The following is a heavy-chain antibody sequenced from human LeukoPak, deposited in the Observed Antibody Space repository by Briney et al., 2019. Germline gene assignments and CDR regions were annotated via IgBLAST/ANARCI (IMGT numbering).Heavy chain of an antibody. D-gene: IGHD3-16*02. CDR2: IYPGDSDT. CDR3: ARHLRTEDYVWGSYRYTGAFDI. V-gene: IGHV5-51*01. CDR1: GYSFTSYW. Sequence: GESLKISCKGSGYSFTSYWIGWVRQMPGKGLEWMGIIYPGDSDTRYSPSFQDQVTISADKSISTAYLQWSSLKASDTAMYYCARHLRTEDYVWGSYRYTGAFDIWGQGTMVTVSS. J-gene: IGHJ3*02.